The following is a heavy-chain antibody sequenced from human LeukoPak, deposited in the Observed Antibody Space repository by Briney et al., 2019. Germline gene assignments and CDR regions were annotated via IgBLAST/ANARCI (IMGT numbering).Heavy chain of an antibody. CDR2: INPNSGGT. D-gene: IGHD5-12*01. Sequence: ASVKVSCKASGYTFTGYYMHWVRQAPGQGLEWMGWINPNSGGTNYAQKFQGRVTMTRDTSISTAYMELSRLRSDDTAVYYCARDPLEYSGYDLEVYWGQGTLVTVPS. V-gene: IGHV1-2*02. CDR1: GYTFTGYY. J-gene: IGHJ4*02. CDR3: ARDPLEYSGYDLEVY.